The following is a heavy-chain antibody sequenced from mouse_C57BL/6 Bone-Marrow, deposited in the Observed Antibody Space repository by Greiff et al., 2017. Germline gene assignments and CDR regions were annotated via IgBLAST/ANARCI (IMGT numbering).Heavy chain of an antibody. CDR2: IDPEDGET. J-gene: IGHJ3*01. CDR1: GFNIKDYY. V-gene: IGHV14-2*01. CDR3: APYYSNAWFAY. Sequence: EVQLVESGAELVKPGASVKLSCTASGFNIKDYYMHWVKQRTEQGLEWIGRIDPEDGETKYAPKFPGKATITADTSSNTAYLQLSSLTSEDTAVYYCAPYYSNAWFAYWGQGTLVTVSA. D-gene: IGHD2-5*01.